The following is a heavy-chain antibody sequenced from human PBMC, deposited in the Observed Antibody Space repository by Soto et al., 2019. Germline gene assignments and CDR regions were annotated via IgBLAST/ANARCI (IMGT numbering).Heavy chain of an antibody. CDR2: IIPIFGTA. CDR3: VRDNVGYSSFSRAFDI. J-gene: IGHJ3*02. CDR1: GGTFSSYA. Sequence: QVQLVQSGAEVKKPGSSVKVSCKASGGTFSSYAISWVRQAPGQGLEWMGGIIPIFGTANYAQKFQGRVTITADESTSTAYMELSSLRSEDTAVYYCVRDNVGYSSFSRAFDIWGQGTMVTVSS. D-gene: IGHD6-13*01. V-gene: IGHV1-69*01.